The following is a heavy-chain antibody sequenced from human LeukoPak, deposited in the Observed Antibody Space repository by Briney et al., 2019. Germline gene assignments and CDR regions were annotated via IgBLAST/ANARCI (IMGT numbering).Heavy chain of an antibody. Sequence: ASVKVSCKASGYTFTGYYMHWVRQAPGQGLEWMGWINPNSGGTNYAQKFQGRVTMTRDTSISTAYMELSRLRSDDTAVYYCARDLPEQYCGGDCYLGVDYWGQGTLVTVSS. D-gene: IGHD2-21*02. J-gene: IGHJ4*02. V-gene: IGHV1-2*02. CDR2: INPNSGGT. CDR1: GYTFTGYY. CDR3: ARDLPEQYCGGDCYLGVDY.